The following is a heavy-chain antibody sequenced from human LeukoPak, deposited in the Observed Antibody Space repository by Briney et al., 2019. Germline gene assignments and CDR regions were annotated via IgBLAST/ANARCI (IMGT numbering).Heavy chain of an antibody. D-gene: IGHD6-13*01. CDR1: GFTFSSYD. V-gene: IGHV3-13*01. Sequence: PGGSLRLSCAASGFTFSSYDMHWVRQATGKGLEWVSAIGTAGDTYYPGSVKGRFTISRENAKNSLYLQMNSLRAGDTAVYYCARSGIADAFDIWSQGTMVTVSS. CDR3: ARSGIADAFDI. J-gene: IGHJ3*02. CDR2: IGTAGDT.